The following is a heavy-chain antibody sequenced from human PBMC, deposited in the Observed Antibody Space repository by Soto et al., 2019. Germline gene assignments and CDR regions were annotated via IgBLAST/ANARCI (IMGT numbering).Heavy chain of an antibody. CDR3: ARANSGDDDEFDY. Sequence: ASVKVSCKASGYAFTGYYIHWVRQAPGQGLEWMGWVNPKNGDTDYAERFQGRVTMTRDTSITSAYLDLTRLRSDDTATYFCARANSGDDDEFDYWGQGTPVTVSS. CDR1: GYAFTGYY. CDR2: VNPKNGDT. D-gene: IGHD5-12*01. J-gene: IGHJ4*02. V-gene: IGHV1-2*02.